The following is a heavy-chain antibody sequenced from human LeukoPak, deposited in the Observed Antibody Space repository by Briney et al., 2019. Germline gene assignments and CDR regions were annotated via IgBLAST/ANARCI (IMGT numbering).Heavy chain of an antibody. Sequence: VASVKVSCKASGYTFTSYGISWVRQAPGQGLEWMGWISAYNGNTNYAQKLQGRVTMTTDTSTSTAYMELRSLRSDDTAVYYCARRISSGWYDVAKYDAFDIWGQGTMVTVSS. J-gene: IGHJ3*02. CDR2: ISAYNGNT. CDR1: GYTFTSYG. D-gene: IGHD6-19*01. V-gene: IGHV1-18*01. CDR3: ARRISSGWYDVAKYDAFDI.